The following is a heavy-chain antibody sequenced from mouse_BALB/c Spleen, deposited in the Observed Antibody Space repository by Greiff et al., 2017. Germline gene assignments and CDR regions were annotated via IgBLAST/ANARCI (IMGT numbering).Heavy chain of an antibody. Sequence: EVQLQQSGTVLARPGASVKMSCKASGYSFTSYWMHWVKQRPGQGLEWIGAIYPGNSDTSYNQKFKGKAKLTAVTSASTAYMELSSLTNEDSAVYYCTRGGDGYHWYFDVWGAGTTVTVSS. V-gene: IGHV1-5*01. D-gene: IGHD2-3*01. J-gene: IGHJ1*01. CDR3: TRGGDGYHWYFDV. CDR1: GYSFTSYW. CDR2: IYPGNSDT.